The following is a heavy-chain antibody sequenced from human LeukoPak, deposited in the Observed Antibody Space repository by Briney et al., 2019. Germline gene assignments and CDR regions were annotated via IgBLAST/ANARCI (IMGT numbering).Heavy chain of an antibody. J-gene: IGHJ6*03. V-gene: IGHV4-61*02. CDR1: GGSISSGSYY. CDR3: ARTTEGYCRGRSCYSYYYYMDV. Sequence: PSETLSLTCTVSGGSISSGSYYWSWIRQPAGKGLEWIGRIYTSGSTNYNPSLKGRVTISVDTSKNQFSLKLSSVTAADTAVYYCARTTEGYCRGRSCYSYYYYMDVWGKGTTVTVSS. D-gene: IGHD2-15*01. CDR2: IYTSGST.